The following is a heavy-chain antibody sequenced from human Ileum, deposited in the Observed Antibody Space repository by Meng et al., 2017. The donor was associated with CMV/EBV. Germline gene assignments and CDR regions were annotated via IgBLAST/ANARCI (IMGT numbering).Heavy chain of an antibody. V-gene: IGHV4-39*07. D-gene: IGHD1-20*01. J-gene: IGHJ4*02. Sequence: QVHREGAGPGLVKPSETLSPTCTVSGGSINSNNYYWGWIRQPPGKGLEWIGSIYYNGNTPYNPSLKSRVTISLDTSKNQFSLRLSSVTAADTAVYYCARDITGSHFDHWGQGVLVTVSS. CDR1: GGSINSNNYY. CDR2: IYYNGNT. CDR3: ARDITGSHFDH.